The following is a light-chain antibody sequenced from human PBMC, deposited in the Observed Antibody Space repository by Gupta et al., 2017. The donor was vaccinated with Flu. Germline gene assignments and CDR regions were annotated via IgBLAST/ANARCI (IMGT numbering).Light chain of an antibody. CDR3: MQDLQTRT. Sequence: IVMPQSPLSLPVTPGEPASISCRSRQSRLQSNGYNELDWYLQKPGQSAQRLIEWGSKRACGVPDRFSGSGSGTDVTLKSSRGEAEDVGVYYGMQDLQTRTFGQGTKLEIK. CDR1: QSRLQSNGYNE. CDR2: WGS. V-gene: IGKV2-28*01. J-gene: IGKJ2*01.